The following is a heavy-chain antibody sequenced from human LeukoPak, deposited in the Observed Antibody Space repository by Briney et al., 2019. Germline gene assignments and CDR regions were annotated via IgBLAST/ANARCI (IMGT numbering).Heavy chain of an antibody. CDR3: SRGTDLYSTGWPN. CDR2: IYSGGST. D-gene: IGHD6-25*01. Sequence: GGSLRLSCAASGFTVSSNYMNWVRQAPGKGLEWVSVIYSGGSTYYVDSVKGRFTISRDNSKNTVYLQMNSLRAEDTAVYYCSRGTDLYSTGWPNWGQGTLVTVPS. J-gene: IGHJ4*02. CDR1: GFTVSSNY. V-gene: IGHV3-53*01.